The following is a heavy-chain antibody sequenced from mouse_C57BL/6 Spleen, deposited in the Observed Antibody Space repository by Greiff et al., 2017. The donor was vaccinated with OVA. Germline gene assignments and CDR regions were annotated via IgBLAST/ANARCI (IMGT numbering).Heavy chain of an antibody. CDR3: TRSPMVTKARDY. J-gene: IGHJ4*01. CDR2: IYPGNSDT. D-gene: IGHD2-2*01. CDR1: GYTFTSYW. Sequence: VQLQQSGTVLARPGASVTMSCKTSGYTFTSYWMHWVKQRPGQGLAWIGAIYPGNSDTSYNQKFKGKAKLTAGTSASTAYMELSSLTNEDCAVYNCTRSPMVTKARDYWGQGTSVTVSS. V-gene: IGHV1-5*01.